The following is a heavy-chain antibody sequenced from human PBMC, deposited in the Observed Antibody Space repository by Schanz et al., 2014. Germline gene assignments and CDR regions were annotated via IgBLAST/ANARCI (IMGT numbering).Heavy chain of an antibody. Sequence: QAQLMESGGGVVQPGTSLILSCSVSGFSLNTYGIHWFRQPAGKGLEWVAVIWNNGVTKYYADSVRGRFTISRDRFQNTLDLRRSSLRAEDTAVYDCARPRFDYGEVDYWGQGTLVTVSS. CDR2: IWNNGVTK. J-gene: IGHJ4*02. V-gene: IGHV3-33*01. CDR1: GFSLNTYG. CDR3: ARPRFDYGEVDY. D-gene: IGHD4-17*01.